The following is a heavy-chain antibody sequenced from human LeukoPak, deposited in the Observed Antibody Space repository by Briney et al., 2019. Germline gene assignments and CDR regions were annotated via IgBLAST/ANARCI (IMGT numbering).Heavy chain of an antibody. CDR2: IWYDGSNK. CDR1: GFTFSSYG. D-gene: IGHD2-21*02. V-gene: IGHV3-33*06. Sequence: GGSLRLSCAASGFTFSSYGMHWVRQAPGKGLEWVAVIWYDGSNKYYADSVKGRFTISRHNSKNTLYLQMSSLRAEDMAVYYCAKARGGKYCGGDCYSFDYWGQGTLFTVSS. J-gene: IGHJ4*02. CDR3: AKARGGKYCGGDCYSFDY.